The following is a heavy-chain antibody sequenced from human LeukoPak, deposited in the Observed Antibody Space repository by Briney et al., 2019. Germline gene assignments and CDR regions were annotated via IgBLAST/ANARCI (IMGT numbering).Heavy chain of an antibody. CDR1: GFTFSSYW. D-gene: IGHD3-10*01. CDR3: ARDPLWWFGEFSHYYYGMDV. CDR2: IKQDGSEK. Sequence: GGSLRLSCAASGFTFSSYWMSWVRQAPGKGLEWVANIKQDGSEKYYVDSVKGRFTISRDNAKNSLYLQMNSLRAEDTAVYYCARDPLWWFGEFSHYYYGMDVWGQGTTVTVSS. V-gene: IGHV3-7*01. J-gene: IGHJ6*02.